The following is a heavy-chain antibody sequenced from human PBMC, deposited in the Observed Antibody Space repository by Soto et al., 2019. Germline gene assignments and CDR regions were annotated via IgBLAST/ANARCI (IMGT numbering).Heavy chain of an antibody. V-gene: IGHV1-46*01. CDR2: INPRGFFT. CDR3: ARTAGPFGELFWFDP. J-gene: IGHJ5*02. CDR1: GYTFTSYN. Sequence: QVQLVQSGAEVKKPGASVKVSCKASGYTFTSYNIHWVRQAPGQGLEWVGMINPRGFFTTYAQKFRGRVTMTGDTSTSVVYMELTNLRSEDTAVYYCARTAGPFGELFWFDPWGQGTLVSVSS. D-gene: IGHD3-10*01.